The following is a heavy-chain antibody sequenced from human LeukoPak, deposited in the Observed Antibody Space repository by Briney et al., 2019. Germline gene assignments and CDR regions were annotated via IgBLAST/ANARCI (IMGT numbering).Heavy chain of an antibody. Sequence: GASVKVSCKASGYTFTGYYMHWVRQAPGQGLEWMGWINPNSGGTNYAQKFQGRVTMTRDTSISTAYMELSRLRSDDTAVYYCATSIDYALNAFDIWGQGTMVTVSS. D-gene: IGHD4-17*01. CDR1: GYTFTGYY. V-gene: IGHV1-2*02. J-gene: IGHJ3*02. CDR3: ATSIDYALNAFDI. CDR2: INPNSGGT.